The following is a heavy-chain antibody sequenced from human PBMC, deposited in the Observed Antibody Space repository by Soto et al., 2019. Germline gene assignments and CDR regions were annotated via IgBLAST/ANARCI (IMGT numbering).Heavy chain of an antibody. CDR1: GDSVSSNSAA. D-gene: IGHD6-13*01. V-gene: IGHV6-1*01. CDR3: AREQLQLAPHFDY. J-gene: IGHJ4*02. CDR2: TYYRYTWYN. Sequence: SQTLSLTCPISGDSVSSNSAAWNSIRQSPSRSLEWLGKTYYRYTWYNDYEVSVKSRITINPYTSKNPFSLQLNPLTPEDTPEYYCAREQLQLAPHFDYWGQGTMVTVS.